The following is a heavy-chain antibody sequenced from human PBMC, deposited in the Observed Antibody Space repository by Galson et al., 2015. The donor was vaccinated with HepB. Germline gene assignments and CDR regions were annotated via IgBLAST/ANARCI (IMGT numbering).Heavy chain of an antibody. CDR1: GYTFTDYV. Sequence: SVKVSCKASGYTFTDYVVNWVRQAPGQGLEWMGWMNTNTGKPTYAPGFAGRFTFSLDTSVTTAYLQISSLETDDTAVYYCARSPLRFLDWLPYYDYYYMDVWGEGTTVTVSS. CDR2: MNTNTGKP. J-gene: IGHJ6*03. D-gene: IGHD3-3*01. V-gene: IGHV7-4-1*02. CDR3: ARSPLRFLDWLPYYDYYYMDV.